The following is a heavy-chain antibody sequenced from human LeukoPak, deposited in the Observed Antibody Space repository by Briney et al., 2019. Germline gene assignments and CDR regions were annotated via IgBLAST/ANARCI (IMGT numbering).Heavy chain of an antibody. Sequence: GASVKVSCKASGGTFSSYAISWVRQAPGQGLEWMGWISAYNGNTNYAQKLQGRVTMTTDTSTSTAYMELRSLRSDDTAVYYCARLDTVVVVAAPLDYWGQGTLVTVSS. CDR3: ARLDTVVVVAAPLDY. J-gene: IGHJ4*02. V-gene: IGHV1-18*01. D-gene: IGHD2-15*01. CDR2: ISAYNGNT. CDR1: GGTFSSYA.